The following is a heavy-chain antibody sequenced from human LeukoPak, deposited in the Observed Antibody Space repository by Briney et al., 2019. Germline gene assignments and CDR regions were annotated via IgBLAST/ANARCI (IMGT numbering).Heavy chain of an antibody. Sequence: PGGSLRLSCAASGNYWMHWVRQAPGKGLVWISRINSDASDTNYADFVKGRFTISRDNAKNTVYLQINSLRDEDTAVYYCARICSSTDCLIPDWGQGTLVTVSS. CDR1: GNYW. D-gene: IGHD2-2*01. J-gene: IGHJ4*02. CDR2: INSDASDT. CDR3: ARICSSTDCLIPD. V-gene: IGHV3-74*01.